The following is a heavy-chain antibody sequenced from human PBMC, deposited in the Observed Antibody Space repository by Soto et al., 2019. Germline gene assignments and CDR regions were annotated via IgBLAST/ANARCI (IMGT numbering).Heavy chain of an antibody. V-gene: IGHV1-69*01. D-gene: IGHD3-22*01. CDR3: AREALSYDSSGYYSRADDY. CDR2: IIPIVGTA. Sequence: QVQLVQSGAEVKKPGSSVKVSCKDSGGTCSRYAISWWRQSPGHWLEWMGGIIPIVGTANYAQTFQGRVTITADESTSTAYMELSSLRAEDTAVYYCAREALSYDSSGYYSRADDYWGQGTLVTVSS. CDR1: GGTCSRYA. J-gene: IGHJ4*02.